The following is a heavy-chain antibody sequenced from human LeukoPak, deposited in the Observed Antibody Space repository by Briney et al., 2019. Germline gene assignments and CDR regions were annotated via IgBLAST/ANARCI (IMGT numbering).Heavy chain of an antibody. Sequence: GASVKVSCKASGYTFTNYGISWVRQAPGQGLEWMGWISPYTGNTKYAQKFQGRVTMTTSTSTSIVYMELRSLRSDDTAVYFCAREGGTWVPFDYWGQGTLVTVSS. D-gene: IGHD1-1*01. J-gene: IGHJ4*02. CDR3: AREGGTWVPFDY. CDR2: ISPYTGNT. CDR1: GYTFTNYG. V-gene: IGHV1-18*01.